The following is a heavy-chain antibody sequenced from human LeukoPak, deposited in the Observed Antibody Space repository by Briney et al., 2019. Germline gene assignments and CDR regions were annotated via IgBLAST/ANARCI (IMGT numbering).Heavy chain of an antibody. Sequence: PSETLSLTCAVYGGSFSGYYWSWIRQPPGKGLEWIGEISHSGSTNYNPSLKSRVTISVDTSKNQFSLKLSSVTAADTAVYYCARGRRLRYSSSPAGWFDPWGQGTLVTVSS. CDR3: ARGRRLRYSSSPAGWFDP. D-gene: IGHD6-6*01. CDR1: GGSFSGYY. J-gene: IGHJ5*02. V-gene: IGHV4-34*01. CDR2: ISHSGST.